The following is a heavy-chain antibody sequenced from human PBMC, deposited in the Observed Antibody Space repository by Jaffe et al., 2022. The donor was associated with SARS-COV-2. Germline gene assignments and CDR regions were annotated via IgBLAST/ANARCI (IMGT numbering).Heavy chain of an antibody. Sequence: EVQLVESGGGLVQPGGSLRLSCAASGFTVSSNYMSWVRQAPGKGLEWVSVIYSGGSTYYADSVKGRFTISRDNSKNTLYLQMNSLRAEDTAVYYCAREPSHYYDSPHAFDIWGQGTMVTVSS. CDR3: AREPSHYYDSPHAFDI. V-gene: IGHV3-66*02. J-gene: IGHJ3*02. CDR1: GFTVSSNY. D-gene: IGHD3-22*01. CDR2: IYSGGST.